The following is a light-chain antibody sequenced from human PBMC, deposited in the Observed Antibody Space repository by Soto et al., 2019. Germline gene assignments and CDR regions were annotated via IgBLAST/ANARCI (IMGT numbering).Light chain of an antibody. Sequence: EIVLTQSPGTLSLSPGERATLSCRASQSVRTSYLASYQQKPGQAPRLLIYGASSRATGIPVRFSGSGSGTYFTLTIGRLEPEDFAVYYCQYYGIALSCGGGTEVEIK. CDR1: QSVRTSY. CDR3: QYYGIALS. J-gene: IGKJ4*01. V-gene: IGKV3-20*01. CDR2: GAS.